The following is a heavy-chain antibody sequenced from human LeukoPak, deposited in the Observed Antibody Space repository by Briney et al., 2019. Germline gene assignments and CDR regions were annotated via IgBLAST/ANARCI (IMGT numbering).Heavy chain of an antibody. CDR2: IGGDGETT. Sequence: SEGSLRLSCAASEFTFSNYAMSWVRQAPGKGLEWVSVIGGDGETTHYADSVKGRFTISRDNSKNTLYLQMNSLRAEDTAVYYCARVGRRGAEAFDIWGQGTMVTVSS. J-gene: IGHJ3*02. V-gene: IGHV3-23*01. CDR3: ARVGRRGAEAFDI. CDR1: EFTFSNYA.